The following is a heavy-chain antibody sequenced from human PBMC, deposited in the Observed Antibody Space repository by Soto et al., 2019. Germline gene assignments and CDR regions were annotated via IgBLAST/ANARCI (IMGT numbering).Heavy chain of an antibody. J-gene: IGHJ5*02. V-gene: IGHV5-51*01. CDR1: GYSFSIYW. D-gene: IGHD2-2*01. CDR2: IYPGDSET. CDR3: AGLGPAAMVNWFDP. Sequence: GESLKISCRGSGYSFSIYWIAWVRQMPGKGLEWMGIIYPGDSETSYSPSFQGQVTISADKSISTAYLQWSSLKASDTAIYYCAGLGPAAMVNWFDPWGQGTLVTVSS.